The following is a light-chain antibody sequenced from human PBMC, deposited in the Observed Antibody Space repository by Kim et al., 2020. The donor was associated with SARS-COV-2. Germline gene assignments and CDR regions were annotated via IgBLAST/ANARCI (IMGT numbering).Light chain of an antibody. CDR3: CSFAGSNTFV. V-gene: IGLV2-14*03. CDR1: NCDVDDCNY. CDR2: DIT. J-gene: IGLJ7*01. Sequence: QSALTQPASVSGSPGQSITISCTGTNCDVDDCNYVSWYQQHPGKAPKLMIYDITNRPSGVSDRFSGSKSANTASLTISGLQAEDEADYYCCSFAGSNTFVFGGGTQLTVL.